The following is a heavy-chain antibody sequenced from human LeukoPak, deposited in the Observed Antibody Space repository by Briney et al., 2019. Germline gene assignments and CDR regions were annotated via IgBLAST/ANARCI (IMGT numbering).Heavy chain of an antibody. CDR3: ARFWRGYCDN. CDR1: GYTFTGYY. J-gene: IGHJ4*02. Sequence: SVQVSCQASGYTFTGYYMHWVRQAPGQGLEWMGWINLNSGGTNYEQKFQERVTMTSDTSIRTVYMEVKRLRSDDTAVYYCARFWRGYCDNTGQGNLGTVSS. CDR2: INLNSGGT. V-gene: IGHV1-2*02.